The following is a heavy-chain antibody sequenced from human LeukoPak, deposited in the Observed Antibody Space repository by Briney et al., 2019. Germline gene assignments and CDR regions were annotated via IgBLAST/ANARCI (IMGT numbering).Heavy chain of an antibody. CDR1: GGSFSGYY. Sequence: SETLSLTCAVYGGSFSGYYWNWIRQPPGKGLEWIGEINDSGSTNYNPFLKSRVSISVDTSKKQFSLKVNSVTAADTAVYYCARGVYGDYFTKTGYFDYWGQGTLVIVSS. CDR3: ARGVYGDYFTKTGYFDY. V-gene: IGHV4-34*01. D-gene: IGHD4-17*01. CDR2: INDSGST. J-gene: IGHJ4*02.